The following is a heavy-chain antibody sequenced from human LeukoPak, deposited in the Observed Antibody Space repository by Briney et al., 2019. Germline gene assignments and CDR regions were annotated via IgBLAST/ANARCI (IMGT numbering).Heavy chain of an antibody. Sequence: GGSLRLSCAASGFTFSSYSMSWVRQAPGKGLEWVSSISSSSSYIYYADSVKGRFTISRDNAKNSLYLQMNSLRAKDTAVYYCARDPTLEDYDILTGYYPFDYWGQGTLVTVSS. J-gene: IGHJ4*02. D-gene: IGHD3-9*01. CDR3: ARDPTLEDYDILTGYYPFDY. CDR1: GFTFSSYS. V-gene: IGHV3-21*01. CDR2: ISSSSSYI.